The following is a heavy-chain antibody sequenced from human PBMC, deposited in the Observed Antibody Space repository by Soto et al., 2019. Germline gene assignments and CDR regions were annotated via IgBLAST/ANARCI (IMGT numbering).Heavy chain of an antibody. CDR1: GGTFSSYA. D-gene: IGHD3-10*01. J-gene: IGHJ6*02. CDR3: ARGRGPGDYYGSGSYYTGYYYYGMDV. Sequence: ASVKVSCKASGGTFSSYAISWVRQAPGQGLEWMGGIIPIFGTANYAQKFQGRVTITADESTSTAYMELSSLRSEDTAVYYCARGRGPGDYYGSGSYYTGYYYYGMDVWGQGTTVTVSS. CDR2: IIPIFGTA. V-gene: IGHV1-69*13.